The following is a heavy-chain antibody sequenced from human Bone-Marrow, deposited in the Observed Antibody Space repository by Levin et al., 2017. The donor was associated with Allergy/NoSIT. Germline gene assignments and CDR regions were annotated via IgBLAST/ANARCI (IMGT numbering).Heavy chain of an antibody. Sequence: SVKVSCKASGGTFSSYAISWVRQAPGQGLEWMGGIIPIFGTANYAQKFQGRVTITADESTSTAYMELSSLRSEDTAVYYCARDRASCFLGLCNWFDPWGQGTLVTVSS. V-gene: IGHV1-69*13. D-gene: IGHD2-2*01. CDR3: ARDRASCFLGLCNWFDP. J-gene: IGHJ5*02. CDR2: IIPIFGTA. CDR1: GGTFSSYA.